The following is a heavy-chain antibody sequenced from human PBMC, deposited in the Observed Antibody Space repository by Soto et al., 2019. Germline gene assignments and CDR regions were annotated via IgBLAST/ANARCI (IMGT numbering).Heavy chain of an antibody. Sequence: PGGSLRHSWASSGFTFSSCSMNWVREAPGKGLEWVSFISGSGDTKYYADSVKGRFTISRDNAKNSLYLQMSSLRDEDTAVYYCAKYCSSDVCFDYWGQGTLVTVSS. CDR2: ISGSGDTK. CDR3: AKYCSSDVCFDY. J-gene: IGHJ4*02. D-gene: IGHD2-8*01. CDR1: GFTFSSCS. V-gene: IGHV3-48*02.